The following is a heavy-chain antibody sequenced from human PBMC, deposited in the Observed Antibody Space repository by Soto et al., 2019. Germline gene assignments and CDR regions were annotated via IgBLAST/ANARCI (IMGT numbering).Heavy chain of an antibody. CDR3: ARDIPLEPLVEKVVITTTGFQH. V-gene: IGHV1-18*04. J-gene: IGHJ1*01. CDR2: ISAYNGNT. D-gene: IGHD3-22*01. Sequence: QVPLVQSGAEVKKPGASVKVSCKASGYTFTSYGISWVRQAPGQGLEWMGWISAYNGNTNYAQKLQGRVTMTTDTSTSTAYMELRSLRSDDTAVYYCARDIPLEPLVEKVVITTTGFQHWCQGTLFTACS. CDR1: GYTFTSYG.